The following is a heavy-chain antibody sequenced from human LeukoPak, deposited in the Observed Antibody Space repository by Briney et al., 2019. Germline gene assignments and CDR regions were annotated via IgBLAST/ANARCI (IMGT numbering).Heavy chain of an antibody. CDR1: GFTFSNYW. D-gene: IGHD6-13*01. J-gene: IGHJ4*02. CDR2: IKEDGSEK. Sequence: GGSLRLSCAASGFTFSNYWMSWVRQAPGKGLEWVANIKEDGSEKYYVDSVKGRFTISRDNARDSLYLQMNSLRAEDTAVYYCASGRQLGYWGQGTLVTVSS. CDR3: ASGRQLGY. V-gene: IGHV3-7*01.